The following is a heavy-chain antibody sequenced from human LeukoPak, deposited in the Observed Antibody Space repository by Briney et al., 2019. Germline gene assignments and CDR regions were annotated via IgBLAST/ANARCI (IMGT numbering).Heavy chain of an antibody. CDR1: GGTFSSYA. J-gene: IGHJ4*02. CDR3: AREFLPTYYYDSSGYYLNY. D-gene: IGHD3-22*01. CDR2: IIPIFGTA. Sequence: ASVKVSCKASGGTFSSYAISWVRQAPGQGLEWMGGIIPIFGTANYAQKLQGRVTMTTDTSTSTAYMELRSLRSDDTAVYYCAREFLPTYYYDSSGYYLNYWGQGTLVTVSS. V-gene: IGHV1-69*05.